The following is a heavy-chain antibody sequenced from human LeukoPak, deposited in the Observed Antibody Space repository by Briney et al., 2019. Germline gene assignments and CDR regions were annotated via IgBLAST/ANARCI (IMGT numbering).Heavy chain of an antibody. CDR3: AKDMAASGSVRVFDF. CDR2: IRYDGSNK. Sequence: GGSLRLSCAASGFTSNTYGMHWVRQAPGKGLEWVTFIRYDGSNKYYADSVKGRLTISRDNSKNTLYLQMNSLGVEDTALYYCAKDMAASGSVRVFDFWGQGTLVTVSS. J-gene: IGHJ4*02. D-gene: IGHD6-13*01. V-gene: IGHV3-30*02. CDR1: GFTSNTYG.